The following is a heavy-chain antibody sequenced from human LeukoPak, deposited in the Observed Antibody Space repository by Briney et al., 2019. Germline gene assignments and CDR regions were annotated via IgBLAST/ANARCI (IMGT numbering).Heavy chain of an antibody. V-gene: IGHV4-4*07. J-gene: IGHJ4*02. D-gene: IGHD2-2*01. CDR1: GGSISSYY. CDR3: ARDVVAARGSFDY. Sequence: SETLSLTCTVSGGSISSYYWSWIRQPAGKGLEWIGRIYTSGSTNYNPSLKGRVTMSVDMSKNQFSLKLRSVTAADTAVYYCARDVVAARGSFDYWGQGTLVTVSS. CDR2: IYTSGST.